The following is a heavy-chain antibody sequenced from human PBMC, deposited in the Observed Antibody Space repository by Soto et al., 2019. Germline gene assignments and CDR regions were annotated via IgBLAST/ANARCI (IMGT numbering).Heavy chain of an antibody. V-gene: IGHV4-31*03. CDR2: IYYSGST. J-gene: IGHJ4*02. Sequence: QVQLQEPGPGLVKPSQTLSLTCTVSGGSISSGGYYWSWLRQHPGKSLEWIGYIYYSGSTYYNQSLKSRVMVSVDTSNNLFALKLSSVIAAYTAVYYCARGSVVAATLFDYLGQGTLVTVSS. CDR3: ARGSVVAATLFDY. CDR1: GGSISSGGYY. D-gene: IGHD2-15*01.